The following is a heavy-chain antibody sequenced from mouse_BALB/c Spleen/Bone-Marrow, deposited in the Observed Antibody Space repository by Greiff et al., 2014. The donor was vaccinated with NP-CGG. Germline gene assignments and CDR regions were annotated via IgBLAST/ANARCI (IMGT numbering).Heavy chain of an antibody. CDR3: ARSRGYYVDY. CDR1: GYAFSSYW. CDR2: IYPGDVYT. V-gene: IGHV1-80*01. J-gene: IGHJ2*01. Sequence: QVQLKESGAELVRPGSSVKISCKASGYAFSSYWVNWGRERPGQGLEGIGQIYPGDVYTNYNGKFKGKATLTADKSSSTAYMQLSSLTSEDSAVYFCARSRGYYVDYWGQGTTLTVSS.